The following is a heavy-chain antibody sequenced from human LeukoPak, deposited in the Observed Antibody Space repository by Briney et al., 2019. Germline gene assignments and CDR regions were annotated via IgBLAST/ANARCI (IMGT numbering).Heavy chain of an antibody. Sequence: ASVTVSCKASGYTFTGYYMHWVRQAPGQGLEWMGWINPNSGGTNYAQKFQGWVTMTRDTSISTAYMELSRLRSDDTAVYYCARRFYGSGSSYFDYWGQGTLVTVSS. D-gene: IGHD3-10*01. CDR2: INPNSGGT. CDR1: GYTFTGYY. J-gene: IGHJ4*02. V-gene: IGHV1-2*04. CDR3: ARRFYGSGSSYFDY.